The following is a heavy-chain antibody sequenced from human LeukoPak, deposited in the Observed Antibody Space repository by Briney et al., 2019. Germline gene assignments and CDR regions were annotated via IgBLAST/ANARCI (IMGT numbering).Heavy chain of an antibody. V-gene: IGHV3-66*01. D-gene: IGHD3-9*01. CDR1: GFTVSSNY. Sequence: GGSLRLSCAASGFTVSSNYMSWVRQAPGEGLEWVSVIYSGGSTYYADSVKGRFTISRDNSKNTLYLQMNSLRAEDTAVYYCARDADDLFDTFDHWGQGTLVTVSS. J-gene: IGHJ5*02. CDR2: IYSGGST. CDR3: ARDADDLFDTFDH.